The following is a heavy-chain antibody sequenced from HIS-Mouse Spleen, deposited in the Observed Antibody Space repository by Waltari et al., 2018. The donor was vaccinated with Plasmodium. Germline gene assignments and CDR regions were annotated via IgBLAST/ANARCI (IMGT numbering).Heavy chain of an antibody. J-gene: IGHJ4*02. Sequence: QLQLQESGPGLVKPSETLSLTCTVAGGSIRSSRYYWGWIRQPPGKGLEWIGRIYYSGSTYYNPSLKSRVTISVDTSKNQFSLKLSSVTAADTAVYYCARLDERVLDYWGQGTLVTVSS. CDR3: ARLDERVLDY. D-gene: IGHD6-13*01. V-gene: IGHV4-39*01. CDR2: IYYSGST. CDR1: GGSIRSSRYY.